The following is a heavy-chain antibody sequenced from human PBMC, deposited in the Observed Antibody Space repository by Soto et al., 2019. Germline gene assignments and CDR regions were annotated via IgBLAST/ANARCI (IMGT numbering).Heavy chain of an antibody. CDR3: ARKRFDFGVVIRDYFDY. CDR1: GFTFSSYW. D-gene: IGHD3-3*01. Sequence: EVQLVESGGGLVQPGGSLRLSCAASGFTFSSYWMSWVRQAPGKGLEWVANIKQDGREKYYVDSVKGRFTISRNNAKNSLYLRMNRLRAEDTAVYYCARKRFDFGVVIRDYFDYWGQGTLVTVSS. CDR2: IKQDGREK. V-gene: IGHV3-7*01. J-gene: IGHJ4*02.